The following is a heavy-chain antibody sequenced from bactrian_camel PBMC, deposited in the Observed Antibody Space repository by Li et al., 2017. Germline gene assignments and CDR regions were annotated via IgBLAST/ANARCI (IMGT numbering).Heavy chain of an antibody. CDR1: GYTFSSGC. Sequence: QVQLVESGGGSVEAGGSLRLSCTASGYTFSSGCMVWFRQGAGLKREGVAAIAADGSISYADSVKGRFTVSKDNSKNTLYLQMDNLGPEDTAMYYCATGGAWFMKWGQGTQVTVS. CDR3: ATGGAWFMK. D-gene: IGHD3*01. J-gene: IGHJ4*01. V-gene: IGHV3S53*01. CDR2: IAADGSI.